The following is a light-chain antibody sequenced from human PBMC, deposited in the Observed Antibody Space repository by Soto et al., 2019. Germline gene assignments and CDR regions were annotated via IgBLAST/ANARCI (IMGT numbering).Light chain of an antibody. CDR1: QGITNY. J-gene: IGKJ5*01. V-gene: IGKV1-9*01. CDR3: QQVDSFPVT. Sequence: DLQLTQSPSFLSASVGDRVTITCRASQGITNYLAWSQQEPGKAPKLLIYLASTLQSGVPSRFSGSGSGTEFALTISSLQPEDFATYYCQQVDSFPVTFGQWTRLEIK. CDR2: LAS.